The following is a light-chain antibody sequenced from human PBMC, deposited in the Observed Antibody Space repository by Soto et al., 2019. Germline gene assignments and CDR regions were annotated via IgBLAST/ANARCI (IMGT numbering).Light chain of an antibody. J-gene: IGLJ2*01. V-gene: IGLV1-40*01. CDR3: QSYDSSLSGSMV. CDR1: SSNIGAGYD. CDR2: GNS. Sequence: QSVLTQPPSVSGAPGQRVTISCTGSSSNIGAGYDVHWYQQLPGTAPKRLIYGNSNRPSGVPDRFSGSKSGTSASLAITGLQAEDEADYYCQSYDSSLSGSMVFGGGTKLTVL.